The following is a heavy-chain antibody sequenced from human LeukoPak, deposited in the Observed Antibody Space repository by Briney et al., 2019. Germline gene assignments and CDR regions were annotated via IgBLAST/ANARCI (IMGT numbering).Heavy chain of an antibody. CDR1: GCTFSSYS. CDR3: ARDQVVTMPIVGYY. Sequence: PGGSLRLSCAASGCTFSSYSMNWVRQAPGKWLEWVSSISSSSSYIYYADSVKGRFTISRDNAKNSLYLQMNSLRAEDTAVYYCARDQVVTMPIVGYYWGQGTLVTVSS. CDR2: ISSSSSYI. V-gene: IGHV3-21*01. J-gene: IGHJ4*02. D-gene: IGHD2-21*02.